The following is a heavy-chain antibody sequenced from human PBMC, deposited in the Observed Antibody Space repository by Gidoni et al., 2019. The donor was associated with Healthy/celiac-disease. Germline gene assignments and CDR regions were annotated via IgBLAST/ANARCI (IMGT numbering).Heavy chain of an antibody. Sequence: EVQLVESGGGLVQPGGSLRLSCAAPGFTFGSYEMNWVRQAPGKGLEWVSYISSSGSTIYYADSVKGRFTISRDNAKNSLYLQMNSLRAEDTAVYYCARDEEDSGSYYPQAEYFQHWGQGTLVTVSS. CDR2: ISSSGSTI. CDR3: ARDEEDSGSYYPQAEYFQH. D-gene: IGHD1-26*01. V-gene: IGHV3-48*03. J-gene: IGHJ1*01. CDR1: GFTFGSYE.